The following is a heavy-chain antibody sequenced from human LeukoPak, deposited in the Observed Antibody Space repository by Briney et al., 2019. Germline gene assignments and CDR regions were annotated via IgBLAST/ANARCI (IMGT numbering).Heavy chain of an antibody. CDR3: ARDGYILTGYLDY. V-gene: IGHV1-46*01. Sequence: ASVTVSCKASGYTFTSYYMHWVRQAPAQGLEWMGIVKPRGGITSYAQKFQGRVTMTRDTSTSTVYMELSSLRSEDTAVYYCARDGYILTGYLDYWGQGTLVTVSS. CDR1: GYTFTSYY. D-gene: IGHD3-9*01. CDR2: VKPRGGIT. J-gene: IGHJ4*02.